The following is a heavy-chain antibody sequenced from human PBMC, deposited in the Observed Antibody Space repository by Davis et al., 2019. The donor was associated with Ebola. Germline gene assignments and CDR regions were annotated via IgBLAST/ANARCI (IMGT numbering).Heavy chain of an antibody. D-gene: IGHD3-16*01. J-gene: IGHJ4*02. CDR1: GFTFSDYG. CDR3: ARYCHYPDCSYFDC. CDR2: ISYDGSNK. V-gene: IGHV3-30*03. Sequence: PGGSLRLSCAASGFTFSDYGMHWVRQAPGKGLEWVAVISYDGSNKYYVDSVKGRFTISRDNSKDTLYLQMNSLRAEDTATYYCARYCHYPDCSYFDCWGQGTMVAVSS.